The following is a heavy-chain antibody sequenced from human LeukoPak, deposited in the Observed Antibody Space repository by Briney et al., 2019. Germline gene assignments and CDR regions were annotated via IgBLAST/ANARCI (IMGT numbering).Heavy chain of an antibody. D-gene: IGHD3-22*01. CDR1: GGSFSGYY. J-gene: IGHJ4*02. V-gene: IGHV4-59*01. Sequence: SETLSLTCAVYGGSFSGYYWSWIRQPPGKGLEWIGYIYYSGSTNYNPSLKSRVTISVDTSKNQFSLKLSSVTAADTAVYYCARVGYDSSGYYRFEDYWGQGTLVTVSS. CDR2: IYYSGST. CDR3: ARVGYDSSGYYRFEDY.